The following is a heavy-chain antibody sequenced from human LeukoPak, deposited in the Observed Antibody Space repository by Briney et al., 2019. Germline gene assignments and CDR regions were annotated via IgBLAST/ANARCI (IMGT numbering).Heavy chain of an antibody. CDR1: GYTFTNYA. J-gene: IGHJ4*02. Sequence: EASVKVSCKASGYTFTNYAIHWVRQAPGQRLEWMGWNNAGNGITKYSQEFQGRVTISRDTSATTAYMGLSTLRSEDMAVYYCARGGFDSSGWYPIDYWGQGTLVTVSS. CDR3: ARGGFDSSGWYPIDY. D-gene: IGHD6-19*01. CDR2: NNAGNGIT. V-gene: IGHV1-3*02.